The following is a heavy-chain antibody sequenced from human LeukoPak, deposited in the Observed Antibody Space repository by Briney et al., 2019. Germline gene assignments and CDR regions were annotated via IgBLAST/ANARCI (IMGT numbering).Heavy chain of an antibody. Sequence: HPGGSLRLSCAASGFTFSSYSMNWVRQAPGKGLEWVSYISSSSSTIYYADSVKGRFTISRDNAKNSLYLQMNSLRAEDTALYYCARRYCSSTNCYAFDYWGQGTLVTVSS. CDR3: ARRYCSSTNCYAFDY. CDR1: GFTFSSYS. CDR2: ISSSSSTI. V-gene: IGHV3-48*04. J-gene: IGHJ4*02. D-gene: IGHD2-2*01.